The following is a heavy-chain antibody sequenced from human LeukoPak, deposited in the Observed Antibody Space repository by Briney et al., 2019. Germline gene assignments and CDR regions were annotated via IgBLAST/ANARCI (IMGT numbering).Heavy chain of an antibody. V-gene: IGHV3-33*01. CDR1: GFTFSSYG. Sequence: GRSLRLSCAASGFTFSSYGMHWVRQAPGKGLEWVAVIWYDGSNKYYADSVKGRFTISRDNSKNTLYLQMNSLRAEDTAVYYCAREDLGYCSSTSCYYDYWGQGTLVTVSS. CDR3: AREDLGYCSSTSCYYDY. CDR2: IWYDGSNK. J-gene: IGHJ4*02. D-gene: IGHD2-2*01.